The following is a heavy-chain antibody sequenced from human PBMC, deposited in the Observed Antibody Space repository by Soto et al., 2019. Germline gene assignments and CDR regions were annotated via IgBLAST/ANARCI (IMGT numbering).Heavy chain of an antibody. CDR1: GFTFSSYA. Sequence: GGSLRLSCAASGFTFSSYAMSWVRQAPGKGLEWVSAISGSGGSTYYADSVEGRFTISRDNSKNTLYLQMNSLRAEDTAVYYCAKDLGQQLFYYYGMDVWGQGTTVTVSS. J-gene: IGHJ6*02. V-gene: IGHV3-23*01. D-gene: IGHD6-13*01. CDR2: ISGSGGST. CDR3: AKDLGQQLFYYYGMDV.